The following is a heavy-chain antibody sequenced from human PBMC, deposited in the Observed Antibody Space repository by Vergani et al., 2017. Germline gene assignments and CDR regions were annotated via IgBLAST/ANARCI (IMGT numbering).Heavy chain of an antibody. CDR1: GFTFSDHY. CDR3: DRAQYYYDSSGYRIDYFDY. CDR2: TSNKANSYTT. J-gene: IGHJ4*02. Sequence: EVPLVESCGVLVQPGGSLRLSCAASGFTFSDHYMDWVRQAPGKGLEWVGRTSNKANSYTTEYAASVKGIFTISRDDSKNSLYLQMNSLKTEDTAVYYWDRAQYYYDSSGYRIDYFDYWGQGTLVTVSS. D-gene: IGHD3-22*01. V-gene: IGHV3-72*01.